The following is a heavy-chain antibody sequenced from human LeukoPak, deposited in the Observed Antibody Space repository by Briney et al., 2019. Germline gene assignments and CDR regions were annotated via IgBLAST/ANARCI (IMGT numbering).Heavy chain of an antibody. Sequence: GGSLRLSCAASGFTFSSYAMSWVRQAPGKGLEWVSAISGSGGSTYYADSVKGRFTISRDNSKNTLYLQMNSLRAEDTAVYYCARGAQYYDFWSGYYPPPHAFDIWGQGTMVTVSS. CDR1: GFTFSSYA. J-gene: IGHJ3*02. CDR3: ARGAQYYDFWSGYYPPPHAFDI. V-gene: IGHV3-23*01. D-gene: IGHD3-3*01. CDR2: ISGSGGST.